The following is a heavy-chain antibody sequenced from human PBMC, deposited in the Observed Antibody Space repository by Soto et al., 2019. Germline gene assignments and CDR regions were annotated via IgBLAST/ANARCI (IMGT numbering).Heavy chain of an antibody. D-gene: IGHD6-19*01. CDR1: GFTFSSYA. CDR2: MSYDGSNK. J-gene: IGHJ4*02. Sequence: QVQLVESGGGVVQPGRSLRLSCAASGFTFSSYAMHWVRQAPGKGLEWVAVMSYDGSNKYYADSVKGRFTISRDNSKNTLHLQMTRVRAADTDVYYCAREKSPYSSGWEDRLFDYWAQENLVTVSS. CDR3: AREKSPYSSGWEDRLFDY. V-gene: IGHV3-30-3*01.